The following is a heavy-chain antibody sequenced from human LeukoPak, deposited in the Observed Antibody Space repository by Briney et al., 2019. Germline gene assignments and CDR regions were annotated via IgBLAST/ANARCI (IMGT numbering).Heavy chain of an antibody. CDR3: ARRKYCSSTSCYATLFDY. V-gene: IGHV3-48*01. D-gene: IGHD2-2*01. CDR2: ISSSSSTI. Sequence: GASVKVSCAASGFTFSSYSMNWVRQAPGKGLEWVSYISSSSSTIYYADSVKGRFTISRDNAKNSLYLQMNSLRAEDTAVYYCARRKYCSSTSCYATLFDYWGQGTLVTVSS. CDR1: GFTFSSYS. J-gene: IGHJ4*02.